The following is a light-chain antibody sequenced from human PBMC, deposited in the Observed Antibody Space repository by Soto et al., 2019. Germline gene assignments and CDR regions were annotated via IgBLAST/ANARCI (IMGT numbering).Light chain of an antibody. CDR2: EVS. CDR3: CSYAGSSTHVV. CDR1: SSDVGSYNL. Sequence: QSALTQPASVSGSPGQSITISCTGTSSDVGSYNLVSWYQRHPGKAPKLMIYEVSKRPSGVSNRFSGSKSGNTASLTISGLQAEDEADYYCCSYAGSSTHVVFGGGTKVTVL. J-gene: IGLJ2*01. V-gene: IGLV2-23*02.